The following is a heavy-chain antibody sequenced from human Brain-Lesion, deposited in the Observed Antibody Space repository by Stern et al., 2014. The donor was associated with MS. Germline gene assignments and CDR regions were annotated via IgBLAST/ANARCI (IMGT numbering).Heavy chain of an antibody. CDR1: GFTFSDHF. CDR2: IRNKANSYST. Sequence: EDQLVESGGGLVQPGGSLRLSCEGSGFTFSDHFIDWVRQAPGKGLEWVGRIRNKANSYSTEYAASVKGRFTFSRDDSKNSLFVQMNSLRIEDTAIYYCARDNKVYGIDVLGQGTSVTVSS. V-gene: IGHV3-72*01. D-gene: IGHD2/OR15-2a*01. CDR3: ARDNKVYGIDV. J-gene: IGHJ6*02.